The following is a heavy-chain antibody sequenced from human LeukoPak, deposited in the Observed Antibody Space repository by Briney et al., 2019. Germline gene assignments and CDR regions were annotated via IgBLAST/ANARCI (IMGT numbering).Heavy chain of an antibody. V-gene: IGHV3-49*04. D-gene: IGHD2-2*01. CDR3: TRVDIVVVPAANPFDY. CDR2: IRSKAYGGTT. J-gene: IGHJ4*02. Sequence: GGSLRLSCTASGFTFGDYAMSWVRQAPGKGLEWVGFIRSKAYGGTTEYAASVKGRFTISRDDSKSIAYLQMNSLKTEDTAVYYCTRVDIVVVPAANPFDYWGQGTLVTVSS. CDR1: GFTFGDYA.